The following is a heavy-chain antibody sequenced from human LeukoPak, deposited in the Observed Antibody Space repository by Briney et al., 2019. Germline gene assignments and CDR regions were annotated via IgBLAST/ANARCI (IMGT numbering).Heavy chain of an antibody. D-gene: IGHD6-13*01. Sequence: PGGSLRLSCAASGFTFSSYWMSWVRQAPGKGLEWVSYISSSGSTIYYADSVKGRFTISRDNAKNSLYLQMNSLRAEDTAVYYCARSLPYSSSWGSPRDYWGQGTLVTVSS. V-gene: IGHV3-48*04. J-gene: IGHJ4*02. CDR2: ISSSGSTI. CDR1: GFTFSSYW. CDR3: ARSLPYSSSWGSPRDY.